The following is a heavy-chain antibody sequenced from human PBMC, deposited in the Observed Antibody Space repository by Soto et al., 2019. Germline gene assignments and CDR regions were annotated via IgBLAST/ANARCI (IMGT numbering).Heavy chain of an antibody. Sequence: PSETLSLTCTVSGGSISSGGYYWSWIRQHPGKGLEWIGYIYYSGSTYYNPSLKSRVTISVDTSKNQFSLKLSSVTAADTAVYYCARDKRSVGDPGLGKTYYYYYYMDVWGKGITVTVSS. CDR3: ARDKRSVGDPGLGKTYYYYYYMDV. D-gene: IGHD3-16*01. CDR2: IYYSGST. J-gene: IGHJ6*03. V-gene: IGHV4-31*03. CDR1: GGSISSGGYY.